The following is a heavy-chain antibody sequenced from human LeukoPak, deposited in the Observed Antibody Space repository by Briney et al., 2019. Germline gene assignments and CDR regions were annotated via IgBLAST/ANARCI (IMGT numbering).Heavy chain of an antibody. D-gene: IGHD5-24*01. Sequence: PSETLSLTCTVSGGSISSYYWSWIRQPPGKGLEWIGYIYYSGSTNYNPSLKSRVTISVDTSKNQFSLKLSSVTAADTAVYYCASNLISSPRDGYNPWYFDLWGRGTLVTVSS. CDR1: GGSISSYY. J-gene: IGHJ2*01. V-gene: IGHV4-59*01. CDR2: IYYSGST. CDR3: ASNLISSPRDGYNPWYFDL.